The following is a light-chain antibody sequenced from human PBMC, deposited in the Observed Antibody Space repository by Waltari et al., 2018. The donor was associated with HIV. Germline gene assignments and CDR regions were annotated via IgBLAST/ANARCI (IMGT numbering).Light chain of an antibody. CDR2: GAS. CDR1: QSVSSTY. Sequence: EIVLTQSPGTLSLSPGEGATLSCRASQSVSSTYLAWYQQKPGQAPRLLIYGASSRATGIPDRFSGSGSGTDFTRTISRLEPEDFAVYYCQQYGSSPLTFGPGTKVDIK. V-gene: IGKV3-20*01. CDR3: QQYGSSPLT. J-gene: IGKJ3*01.